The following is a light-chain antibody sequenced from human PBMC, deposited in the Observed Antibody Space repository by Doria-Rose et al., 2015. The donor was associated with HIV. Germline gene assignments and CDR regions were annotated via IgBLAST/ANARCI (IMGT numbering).Light chain of an antibody. V-gene: IGLV1-40*01. J-gene: IGLJ1*01. Sequence: QSVLTQPPSVSGAPGQRVAISCTGSSSNIGAGFDVNWYQQFPGTAPKLLIHGNTNRPSGVPDRFSGSKSGTSASQAISGPRAEDEADYYCQSYDSRPSVYVFGTGTKVTVL. CDR1: SSNIGAGFD. CDR3: QSYDSRPSVYV. CDR2: GNT.